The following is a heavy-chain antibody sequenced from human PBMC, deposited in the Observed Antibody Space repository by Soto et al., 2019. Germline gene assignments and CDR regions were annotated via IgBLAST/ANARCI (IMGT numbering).Heavy chain of an antibody. D-gene: IGHD6-19*01. CDR1: GFTVGNNY. J-gene: IGHJ4*02. CDR2: IYSGGRT. Sequence: EVQLVESGEGWVQPGGSWRPSGAARGFTVGNNYLNWVRQAPGKGLEWVTVIYSGGRTDYADSVKGRFTISRDSSKNTLFLQMNSLRAEDTAIYYCAARAVAAPRWGQGTLVTVSS. V-gene: IGHV3-66*01. CDR3: AARAVAAPR.